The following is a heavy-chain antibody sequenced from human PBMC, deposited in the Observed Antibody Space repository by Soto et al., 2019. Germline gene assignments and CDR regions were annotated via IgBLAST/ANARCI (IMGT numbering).Heavy chain of an antibody. V-gene: IGHV3-74*03. J-gene: IGHJ4*02. CDR3: ARGSVGANFDY. D-gene: IGHD1-26*01. CDR1: GITFISYW. CDR2: INSDGRTT. Sequence: EGQLVESGGGLVQPGGSLRLSCAASGITFISYWMHWVRQVPGKGLVWVAHINSDGRTTTYAVSVKGRFTISRDNAKSTLDLQMNGLRAEDTAVYYCARGSVGANFDYCGQGTLVTVSS.